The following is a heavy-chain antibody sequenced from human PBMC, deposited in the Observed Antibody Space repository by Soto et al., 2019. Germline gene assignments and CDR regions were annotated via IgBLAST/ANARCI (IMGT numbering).Heavy chain of an antibody. CDR2: ISYDGSNK. CDR1: GFTFSSYG. J-gene: IGHJ4*02. V-gene: IGHV3-30*18. D-gene: IGHD3-22*01. CDR3: AKDDSGYYYSTHSFFPVDY. Sequence: PGGSLRLSCAASGFTFSSYGMHWVRQAPGKGLEWVAVISYDGSNKYYADSVKGRFTIPRDNSKNTLYLQMNSLRAEDTAVYYCAKDDSGYYYSTHSFFPVDYWGQGTLVTAPQ.